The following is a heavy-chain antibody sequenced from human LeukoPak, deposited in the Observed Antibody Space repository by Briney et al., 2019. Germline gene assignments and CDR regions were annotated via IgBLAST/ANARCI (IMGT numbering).Heavy chain of an antibody. CDR3: AKARTSDY. Sequence: GGSLRLSCSASGFTFSSYAMMWVRQAPGKGLEWVASISGSGGSTYYADSVKGRFTISRDNPKNPLYLQLNSMRAEDTAVYYCAKARTSDYWGQGTLVTVSS. V-gene: IGHV3-23*01. CDR1: GFTFSSYA. CDR2: ISGSGGST. J-gene: IGHJ4*02.